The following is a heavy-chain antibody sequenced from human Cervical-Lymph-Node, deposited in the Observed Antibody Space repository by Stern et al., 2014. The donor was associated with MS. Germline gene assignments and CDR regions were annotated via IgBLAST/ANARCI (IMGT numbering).Heavy chain of an antibody. CDR2: IYSGGSS. J-gene: IGHJ4*02. CDR3: ARDYYDSRGYAH. CDR1: GYTVSTNY. Sequence: EVQLVESGGGLIQPGGSLRLSCAVSGYTVSTNYMIWIRQAPGKGLEWVAVIYSGGSSYHADAPRGRFTITRAHDRKTPASPMDRLRAEDTAVYYCARDYYDSRGYAHWGQGTLVTVSS. V-gene: IGHV3-53*01. D-gene: IGHD3-22*01.